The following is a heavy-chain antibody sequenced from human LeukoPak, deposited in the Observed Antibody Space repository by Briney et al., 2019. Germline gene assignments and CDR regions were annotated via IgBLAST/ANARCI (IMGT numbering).Heavy chain of an antibody. J-gene: IGHJ3*02. D-gene: IGHD2-2*01. CDR1: GFTFDVYG. CDR2: INWNGGST. V-gene: IGHV3-20*04. CDR3: ARDTQYCSSTSCYLDAFDI. Sequence: PGGSLRLSCAASGFTFDVYGMSWVRQAPGKGLEWVSGINWNGGSTGYADSVKGRFTISRDNAKNSLYLQMNSLRAEDTALYYCARDTQYCSSTSCYLDAFDIWGQGTMVTVSS.